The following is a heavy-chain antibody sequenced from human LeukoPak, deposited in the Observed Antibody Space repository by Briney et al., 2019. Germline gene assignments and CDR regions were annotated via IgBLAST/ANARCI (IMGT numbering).Heavy chain of an antibody. CDR1: GFTFSDYY. V-gene: IGHV3-11*01. D-gene: IGHD2/OR15-2a*01. CDR3: MKDESTGMAEYFAY. Sequence: PGGSLRLSCAASGFTFSDYYMSWIRQAPGKGLEWVSYISSSGSTIYYADSVKGRFTISRDNSKNTLYLQMNSLRAEDTAVYYCMKDESTGMAEYFAYWGQGTLVTVSS. CDR2: ISSSGSTI. J-gene: IGHJ4*02.